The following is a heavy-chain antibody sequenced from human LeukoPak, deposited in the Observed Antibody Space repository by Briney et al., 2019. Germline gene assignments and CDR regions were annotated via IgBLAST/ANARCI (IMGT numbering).Heavy chain of an antibody. CDR1: GFTFSSYC. V-gene: IGHV3-30*02. CDR3: AKDRYYGSGSYSNLFDY. Sequence: PGGSLRLSCAASGFTFSSYCMHWVRQAPGKGLEWVAFIRYDGSNKYYADSVKGRFTISRDNSKNTLYLQMNSLRAEDTAVYYCAKDRYYGSGSYSNLFDYWGQGTLVTVSS. D-gene: IGHD3-10*01. J-gene: IGHJ4*02. CDR2: IRYDGSNK.